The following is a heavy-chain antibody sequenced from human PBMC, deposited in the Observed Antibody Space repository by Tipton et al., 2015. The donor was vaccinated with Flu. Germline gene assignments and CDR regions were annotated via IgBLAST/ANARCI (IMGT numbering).Heavy chain of an antibody. CDR1: GYSISSGSY. CDR3: ARVGCSSANCPDAFDL. Sequence: TLSLTCAVSGYSISSGSYWGWIRQPPGKGLEWIGSIYHSGSSYYNPSLKSRVTISVDTSQNQFSLKLSSVTAADEATYYCARVGCSSANCPDAFDLWGQGTMVTVSS. J-gene: IGHJ3*01. CDR2: IYHSGSS. V-gene: IGHV4-38-2*01. D-gene: IGHD2-2*01.